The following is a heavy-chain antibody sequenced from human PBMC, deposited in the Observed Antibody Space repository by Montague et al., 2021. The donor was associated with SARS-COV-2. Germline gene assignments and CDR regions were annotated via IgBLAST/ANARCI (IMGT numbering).Heavy chain of an antibody. Sequence: SETLSLTCAVYGGSFSGYYWSWIRQPPGKGLEWMGEINHSGSTKYNPSLKSRVTISVDTSKNQFSLKLSSVTAADTAVSYCARGTKRVCTYDYGSSGYASDYWGQGTLVTVSS. CDR3: ARGTKRVCTYDYGSSGYASDY. J-gene: IGHJ4*02. D-gene: IGHD3-22*01. V-gene: IGHV4-34*01. CDR1: GGSFSGYY. CDR2: INHSGST.